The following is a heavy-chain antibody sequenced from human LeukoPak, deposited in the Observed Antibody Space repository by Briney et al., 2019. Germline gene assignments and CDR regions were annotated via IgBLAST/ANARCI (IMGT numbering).Heavy chain of an antibody. D-gene: IGHD3-10*01. CDR3: ADFGSGSYCFNY. CDR1: GLTFSSYG. V-gene: IGHV3-30*03. J-gene: IGHJ4*02. CDR2: ISYDGSNK. Sequence: GGSLRLSGAASGLTFSSYGMHWVRQAPGKGLEWVAVISYDGSNKYYANSVKGRYTISRDNSKNTLYLQMDSLRAEDTAIYYCADFGSGSYCFNYWGQGTLVTVSS.